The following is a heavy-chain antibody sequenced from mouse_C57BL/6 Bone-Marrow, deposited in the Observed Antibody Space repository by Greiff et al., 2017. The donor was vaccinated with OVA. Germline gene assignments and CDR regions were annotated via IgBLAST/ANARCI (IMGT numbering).Heavy chain of an antibody. CDR3: ARDRYGRFGDY. D-gene: IGHD1-1*01. CDR1: GFTFSSYA. CDR2: ISDGGSYT. J-gene: IGHJ2*01. Sequence: EVQRVESGGGLVKPGGSLKLSCAASGFTFSSYAMSWVRQTPETRLAWVATISDGGSYTYYPDNVKGRFTISRDNAKNNLYLQMSHLKSEDTAMYYCARDRYGRFGDYWGQGTTLTVSS. V-gene: IGHV5-4*01.